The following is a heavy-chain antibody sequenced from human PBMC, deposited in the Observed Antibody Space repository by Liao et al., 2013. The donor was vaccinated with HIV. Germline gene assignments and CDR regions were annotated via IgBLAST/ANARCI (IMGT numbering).Heavy chain of an antibody. V-gene: IGHV4-30-2*01. CDR3: ARAVGYCSGGSCDTSPLFDP. CDR2: IYHSGST. D-gene: IGHD2-15*01. J-gene: IGHJ5*02. Sequence: QLQLQESGSGLVKPSQTLSLTCAVSGVSISSGGYSWSWIRQPPGKGLEWIGYIYHSGSTYYNPSLKSRVTISVDRSKNQFSLKLSSVTAADTAVYYCARAVGYCSGGSCDTSPLFDPWARNPGHRLL. CDR1: GVSISSGGYS.